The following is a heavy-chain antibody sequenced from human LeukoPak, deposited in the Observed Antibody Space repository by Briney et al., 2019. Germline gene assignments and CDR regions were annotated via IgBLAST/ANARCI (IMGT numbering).Heavy chain of an antibody. CDR3: AKDVRGNAFDI. J-gene: IGHJ3*02. D-gene: IGHD3-10*01. CDR1: GFTFSSYS. Sequence: GGSLRLSCAASGFTFSSYSIHWVRQAPGKGLEWVAVISYDGSNKYYADSVKGRFTISRDNSKNTLYLQMNSLRAEDTAVYYCAKDVRGNAFDIWGQGTMVTVSS. CDR2: ISYDGSNK. V-gene: IGHV3-30*18.